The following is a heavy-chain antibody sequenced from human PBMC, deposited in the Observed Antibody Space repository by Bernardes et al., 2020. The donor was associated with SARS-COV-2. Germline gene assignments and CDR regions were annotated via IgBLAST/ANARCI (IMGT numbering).Heavy chain of an antibody. Sequence: GGSLRLSCAASGFTFSGSAMHWVRQASGKGLEWVGRIRSKANSYATAYAASVKGRFTISRNDSKNTAYLQMNSLKTEDTAVYYCESRGGSDYWGQGTLVTVSS. CDR3: ESRGGSDY. CDR2: IRSKANSYAT. CDR1: GFTFSGSA. D-gene: IGHD3-10*01. J-gene: IGHJ4*02. V-gene: IGHV3-73*01.